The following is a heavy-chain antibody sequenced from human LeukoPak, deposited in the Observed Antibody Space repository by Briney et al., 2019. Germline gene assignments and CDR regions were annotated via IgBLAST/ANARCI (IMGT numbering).Heavy chain of an antibody. CDR2: ISGSGGST. V-gene: IGHV3-23*01. J-gene: IGHJ4*02. D-gene: IGHD1-1*01. CDR3: AKVEGASKASVY. CDR1: GFTFSNYA. Sequence: PGGSLRLSCAAAGFTFSNYAMTWVRQAPGKGLEWVSSISGSGGSTYYADSVEGRFTISRDNSKNTLYLQMYSLRAEDTAVYYCAKVEGASKASVYWGQGALVTVSS.